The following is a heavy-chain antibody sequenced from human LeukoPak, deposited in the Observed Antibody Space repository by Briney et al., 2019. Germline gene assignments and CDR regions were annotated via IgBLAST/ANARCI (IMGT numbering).Heavy chain of an antibody. D-gene: IGHD2-2*01. CDR3: ARVVVVPAAISRASIYYYYYMDV. J-gene: IGHJ6*03. CDR1: GGSISSSSYY. Sequence: SETLSLTCTVSGGSISSSSYYWGWIRQPPGKGLEWIGSIYYSGSTYYNLSLKSRVTISVDTSKNQFPLKLSSVTAADTAVYYCARVVVVPAAISRASIYYYYYMDVWGQGTLVTVSS. V-gene: IGHV4-39*06. CDR2: IYYSGST.